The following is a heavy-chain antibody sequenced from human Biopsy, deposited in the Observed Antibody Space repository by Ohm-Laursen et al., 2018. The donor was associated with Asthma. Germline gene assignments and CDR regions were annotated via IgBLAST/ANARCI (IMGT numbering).Heavy chain of an antibody. D-gene: IGHD3-22*01. Sequence: SQTLSLTCTVSGDSITSGGCCWNWTRQHPGKGLEWIGDIHHSGTSSFNPSLKSRVSFSRDTSKNQFSLRLSSVTAADTAMYYCARIPRRSGSYFVDYWGQGTLVTVSS. V-gene: IGHV4-31*03. CDR3: ARIPRRSGSYFVDY. CDR1: GDSITSGGCC. J-gene: IGHJ4*02. CDR2: IHHSGTS.